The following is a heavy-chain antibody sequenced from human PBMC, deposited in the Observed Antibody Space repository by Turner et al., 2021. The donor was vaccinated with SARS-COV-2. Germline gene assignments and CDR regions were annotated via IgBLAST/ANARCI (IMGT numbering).Heavy chain of an antibody. CDR1: GGSISSSSYY. Sequence: QLQLQESGPGLVKPSETLSLTCTVPGGSISSSSYYWGWIRQPPGKGLEWIGSIYYSGSTYYNPSLKSRVTISVDTSKNQFSLKLSSVTAADTAVYYCAIAPNYYYGMDVWGQGTTVTVSS. CDR3: AIAPNYYYGMDV. J-gene: IGHJ6*02. CDR2: IYYSGST. V-gene: IGHV4-39*01.